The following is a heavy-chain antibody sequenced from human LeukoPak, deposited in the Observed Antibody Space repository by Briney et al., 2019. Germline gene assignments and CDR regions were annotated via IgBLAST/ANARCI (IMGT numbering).Heavy chain of an antibody. CDR2: IYTSGST. D-gene: IGHD2-8*01. CDR3: ARDYKFYCTNGVCYTYYFDY. Sequence: SETLSLTCTVSGGSIYSYYWSWIRQPAGKGLEWTGRIYTSGSTNYNPSLKSRVTMSVDTSKNQFSLRLTSVTAADTAVYYCARDYKFYCTNGVCYTYYFDYWGQGTLVTVSA. J-gene: IGHJ4*02. CDR1: GGSIYSYY. V-gene: IGHV4-4*07.